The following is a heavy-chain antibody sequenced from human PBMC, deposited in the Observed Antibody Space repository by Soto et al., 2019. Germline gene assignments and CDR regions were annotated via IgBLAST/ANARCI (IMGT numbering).Heavy chain of an antibody. CDR2: IWYDGIKK. J-gene: IGHJ4*02. Sequence: QVQLVESGGGVVQPGRSLRLSCAASGFTFSSYGMHWVRQAPGKGLEWVAVIWYDGIKKHYADSVNGRFTISRDNSKNTLYLEMNSLRVEDTAVYYCARDRNIVVVPAAIADYWGQGTLVNVSS. D-gene: IGHD2-2*01. V-gene: IGHV3-33*01. CDR3: ARDRNIVVVPAAIADY. CDR1: GFTFSSYG.